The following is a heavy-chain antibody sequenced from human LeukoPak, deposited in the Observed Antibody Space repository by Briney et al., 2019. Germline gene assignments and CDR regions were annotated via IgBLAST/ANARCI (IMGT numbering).Heavy chain of an antibody. Sequence: PGGSLRLSCAASGFTFSDYYMSWIRQAPGEGLEWVSYISSSSSYTNYADSVKGRFTISRDNAKNSLYLQMNSLRAEDTAVYYCAKASENYYDSSGYSYYFDYWGQGTLVTVSS. V-gene: IGHV3-11*05. D-gene: IGHD3-22*01. J-gene: IGHJ4*02. CDR2: ISSSSSYT. CDR1: GFTFSDYY. CDR3: AKASENYYDSSGYSYYFDY.